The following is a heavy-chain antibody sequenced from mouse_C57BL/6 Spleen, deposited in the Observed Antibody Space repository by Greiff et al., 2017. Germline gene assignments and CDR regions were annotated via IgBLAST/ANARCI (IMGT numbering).Heavy chain of an antibody. CDR3: AIKAPHYDYDCHAMDY. J-gene: IGHJ4*01. D-gene: IGHD2-4*01. Sequence: QVQLKESGPELVKPGASVKLSCKASGYTFTSYDINWVKQRPGQGLEWIGWIYPRDGSTKYNEKFKGKATLTVDTSSSTAYMELHSLTSEDSAVYFCAIKAPHYDYDCHAMDYWGQGTSVTVSS. CDR2: IYPRDGST. V-gene: IGHV1-85*01. CDR1: GYTFTSYD.